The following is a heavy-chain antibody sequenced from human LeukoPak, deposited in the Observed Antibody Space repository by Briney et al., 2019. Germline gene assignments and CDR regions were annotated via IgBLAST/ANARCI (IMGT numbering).Heavy chain of an antibody. CDR2: ISGSGGST. D-gene: IGHD2-15*01. Sequence: GGSLRLSCAASGFTFSSYAMSWVRQAPGKGLEWVSAISGSGGSTYYADSVKGRFTISRDNSKNTLYLQMNSLRAEDTAVHYCAKDLGYCSGGSCYLIDYWGQGTLVTVSS. CDR1: GFTFSSYA. CDR3: AKDLGYCSGGSCYLIDY. V-gene: IGHV3-23*01. J-gene: IGHJ4*02.